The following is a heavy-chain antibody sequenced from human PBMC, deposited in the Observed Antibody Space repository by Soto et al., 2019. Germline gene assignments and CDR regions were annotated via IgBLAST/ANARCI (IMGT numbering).Heavy chain of an antibody. Sequence: GGSLRLSCAASGFSISHYWMSWVRQAPGKGLEWVANIKPDGSEKYYVDSVQGRFTISRDNAKNSLYLQMNNLRADDTAVYYCARKDYYYDTSNAGWFDPWGQGTPVTVSS. V-gene: IGHV3-7*05. CDR3: ARKDYYYDTSNAGWFDP. J-gene: IGHJ5*02. CDR2: IKPDGSEK. D-gene: IGHD3-22*01. CDR1: GFSISHYW.